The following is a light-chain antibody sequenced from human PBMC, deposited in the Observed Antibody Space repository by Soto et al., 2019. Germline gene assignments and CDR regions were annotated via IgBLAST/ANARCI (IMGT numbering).Light chain of an antibody. CDR3: CSFAGRSTS. J-gene: IGLJ3*02. Sequence: QVALSQPASVCGSPGQSITISCTGTSSDVGTYKPVSWYQQYPGKAPKVIIYDDTKRPSGVSSRFSGSKSGNTASLTISGIQAEDEADYYCCSFAGRSTSFGGGTK. CDR1: SSDVGTYKP. V-gene: IGLV2-23*01. CDR2: DDT.